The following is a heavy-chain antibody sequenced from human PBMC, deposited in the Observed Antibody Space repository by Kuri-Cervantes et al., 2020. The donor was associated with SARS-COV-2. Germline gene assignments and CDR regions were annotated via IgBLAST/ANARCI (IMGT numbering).Heavy chain of an antibody. Sequence: GESLKISCAASGFTFSSYAMSWVRQAPGKGLEWVSAISGSGGSTYYADSVKGRFTISRDNSKNTLYLQMNSLRAEGTAVYYCARDSGFLVVYANNDYWGQGTLVTVSS. V-gene: IGHV3-23*01. CDR3: ARDSGFLVVYANNDY. J-gene: IGHJ4*02. CDR1: GFTFSSYA. CDR2: ISGSGGST. D-gene: IGHD2-8*01.